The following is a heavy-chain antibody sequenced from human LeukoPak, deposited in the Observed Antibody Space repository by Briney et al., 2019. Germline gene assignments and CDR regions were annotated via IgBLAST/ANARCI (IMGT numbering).Heavy chain of an antibody. J-gene: IGHJ4*02. Sequence: GGSLRLSCAASGFTFSSYGMSWVRQAPGKGLEWVSVISGSGGSTYYADSVKGRFSISRDNSKDMLYLQMNSLRAEDTAVYYCAKEQGYYDSSGYYFEYWGQGTLVTVSS. CDR2: ISGSGGST. V-gene: IGHV3-23*01. CDR3: AKEQGYYDSSGYYFEY. CDR1: GFTFSSYG. D-gene: IGHD3-22*01.